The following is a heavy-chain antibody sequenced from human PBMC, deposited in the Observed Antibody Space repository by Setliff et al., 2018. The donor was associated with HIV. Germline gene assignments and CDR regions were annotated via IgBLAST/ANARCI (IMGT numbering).Heavy chain of an antibody. Sequence: PSETLSLTCTVSGGSISSGGYYWSWIRQHPGKGLEWIGYIYYSGSTYYNPSLKSRVTISVDTSKNQYSLKLSSVTAADTAVYYCAGQIAVAGLLDYWGQGTLVTVSS. D-gene: IGHD6-19*01. CDR2: IYYSGST. V-gene: IGHV4-31*03. CDR1: GGSISSGGYY. J-gene: IGHJ4*02. CDR3: AGQIAVAGLLDY.